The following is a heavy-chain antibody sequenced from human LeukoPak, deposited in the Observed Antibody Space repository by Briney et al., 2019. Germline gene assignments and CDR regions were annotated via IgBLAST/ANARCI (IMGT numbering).Heavy chain of an antibody. J-gene: IGHJ6*02. V-gene: IGHV3-48*01. CDR2: ISSTSYTI. CDR1: GFPFSSYW. Sequence: GGSLRLSCVASGFPFSSYWMTWVRQAPGKGLEWLSYISSTSYTIYYADSVKGRFTISRDNAKNSLYLHMSSLRAEDTAVYYCARDIGMDVWGQGTTVTVSS. CDR3: ARDIGMDV.